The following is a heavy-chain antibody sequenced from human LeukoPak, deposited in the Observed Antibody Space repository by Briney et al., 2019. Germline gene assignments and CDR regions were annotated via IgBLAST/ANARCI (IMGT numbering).Heavy chain of an antibody. CDR3: AREWGLIAVAGGPGY. CDR2: IWYDGHNK. V-gene: IGHV3-33*01. CDR1: GFSFSKYG. D-gene: IGHD2-21*01. Sequence: PGGSLRLSCVASGFSFSKYGMHWVRQAPGKGLQWLAIIWYDGHNKYYADSVKGRFTISRDNSKNTLFLEINDLKAEDTAVYYCAREWGLIAVAGGPGYWGQGTLVTVSS. J-gene: IGHJ4*02.